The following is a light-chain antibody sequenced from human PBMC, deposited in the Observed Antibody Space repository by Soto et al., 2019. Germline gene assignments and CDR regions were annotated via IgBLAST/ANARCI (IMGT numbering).Light chain of an antibody. Sequence: EIVLTQSPGTLSLSPGERATLSCRASLSVSSNYLAWYQQKPGQAPRLLIYGASSRATGIPDRFSGSGSATDFTLTISRLEPEDFAVYYCQQYGSSPFTFGPGTKVDIK. V-gene: IGKV3-20*01. CDR3: QQYGSSPFT. CDR2: GAS. J-gene: IGKJ3*01. CDR1: LSVSSNY.